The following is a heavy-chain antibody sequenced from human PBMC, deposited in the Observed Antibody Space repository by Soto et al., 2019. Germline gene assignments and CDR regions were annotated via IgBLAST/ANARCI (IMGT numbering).Heavy chain of an antibody. J-gene: IGHJ4*02. CDR2: ISKSDYT. V-gene: IGHV3-21*01. D-gene: IGHD2-2*01. CDR3: AREDSIIIPAVSDF. CDR1: GFAFSNYG. Sequence: GGSLRLSCTVSGFAFSNYGINWVRQAPGKGLEWVSSISKSDYTYYSDSVKGRFTISRDNAKNSVSLQMNTLRVEDTAVYYCAREDSIIIPAVSDFWGQGTLVTVSS.